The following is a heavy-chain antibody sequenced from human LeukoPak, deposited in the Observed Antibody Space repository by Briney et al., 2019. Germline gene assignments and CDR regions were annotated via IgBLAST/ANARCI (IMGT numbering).Heavy chain of an antibody. D-gene: IGHD3-10*01. CDR1: GFTFSGYW. Sequence: GGSLRLSCGASGFTFSGYWMHWVRQTPGKGLVWVSRINSDGSSISYADSVKGRFTIARDNAKNTLYLQMNSLRAEDTAVYYCARSLERDYHGSNYYMNNWFDPWGQGTLVTVSS. V-gene: IGHV3-74*01. CDR2: INSDGSSI. J-gene: IGHJ5*02. CDR3: ARSLERDYHGSNYYMNNWFDP.